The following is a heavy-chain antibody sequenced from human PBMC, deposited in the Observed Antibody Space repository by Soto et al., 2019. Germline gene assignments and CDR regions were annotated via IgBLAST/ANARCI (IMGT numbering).Heavy chain of an antibody. CDR2: IKPNSGGT. Sequence: ASVKVSCKASGYTFTGYYMHWVRQAPGQGLEWMGWIKPNSGGTNYAQKFQGRVTMTRDTSISTAYMELSRLRSDDTAVYSCERGRGVIAAAVPYYFDYWGQGTLVTVSS. J-gene: IGHJ4*02. CDR1: GYTFTGYY. CDR3: ERGRGVIAAAVPYYFDY. V-gene: IGHV1-2*02. D-gene: IGHD6-13*01.